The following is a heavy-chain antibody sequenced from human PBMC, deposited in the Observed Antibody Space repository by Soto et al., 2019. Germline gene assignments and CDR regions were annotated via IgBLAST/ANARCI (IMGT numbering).Heavy chain of an antibody. D-gene: IGHD3-10*01. J-gene: IGHJ3*02. CDR1: GFTFSSYA. Sequence: GGSLRLSCAASGFTFSSYAMSWVRQAPGKGLEWVSAISGSGGSTYYADSVKGRFTISRDNSKNTLYLQMNSLRAEDTAVYYCAKDLGYYGSGRNAFDIWGQGTMVTVSS. CDR3: AKDLGYYGSGRNAFDI. V-gene: IGHV3-23*01. CDR2: ISGSGGST.